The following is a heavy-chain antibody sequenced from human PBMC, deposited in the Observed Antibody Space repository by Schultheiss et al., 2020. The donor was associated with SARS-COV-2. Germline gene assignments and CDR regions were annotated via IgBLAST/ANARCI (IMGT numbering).Heavy chain of an antibody. CDR3: TRDWRFGASYMDV. V-gene: IGHV3-33*08. Sequence: GESLKISCAASGFTFSTYWMSWVRQAPGKGLEWVAVIWYDGSNKYYADSVKGRFTISRDNSKNTLYLQMNSLRAEDTALYYCTRDWRFGASYMDVWGKGITVTVSS. J-gene: IGHJ6*03. D-gene: IGHD3-10*01. CDR1: GFTFSTYW. CDR2: IWYDGSNK.